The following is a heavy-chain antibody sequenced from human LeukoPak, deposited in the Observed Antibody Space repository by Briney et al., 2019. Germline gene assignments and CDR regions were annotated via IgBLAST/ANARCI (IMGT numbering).Heavy chain of an antibody. J-gene: IGHJ5*02. V-gene: IGHV1-2*02. CDR3: ARDYIAAAPQYNRFDP. Sequence: VSVKVSCKASGYTFTGYYMHWVRQAPGQGLEWMGWINPNSGDTNYAQKFQDRVTMTRDTSISTAYMELSRLRSDDTAVYYCARDYIAAAPQYNRFDPWGQGTLVTVSS. CDR2: INPNSGDT. D-gene: IGHD6-13*01. CDR1: GYTFTGYY.